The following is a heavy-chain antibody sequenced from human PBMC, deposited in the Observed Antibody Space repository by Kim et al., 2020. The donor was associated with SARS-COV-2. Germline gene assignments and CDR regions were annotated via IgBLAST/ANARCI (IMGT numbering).Heavy chain of an antibody. CDR2: ITYSGSTI. J-gene: IGHJ4*02. CDR1: EFTFSSYE. V-gene: IGHV3-48*03. D-gene: IGHD6-19*01. CDR3: VRDYRSVAGNADY. Sequence: GGSLRLSCAASEFTFSSYEMNWVRQAPGKGLEWVSFITYSGSTIYYADSVKGRFTISRDNTKNTLYLQMNSLRAEDTAVYLCVRDYRSVAGNADYWGQGTLVTVSS.